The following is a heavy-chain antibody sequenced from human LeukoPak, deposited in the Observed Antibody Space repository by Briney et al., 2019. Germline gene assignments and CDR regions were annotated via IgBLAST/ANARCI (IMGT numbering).Heavy chain of an antibody. CDR2: INHGGNT. CDR1: GGSFSGYY. J-gene: IGHJ5*02. V-gene: IGHV4-34*01. Sequence: SETLSLTCAVYGGSFSGYYWSWIRQSPGKGLEWIGEINHGGNTNYNPSLKSRVIISVDPSKNQFSLNLTSVTAADTAVYLCARGRRDVIILPGAKKNWFDPWGQGTLVTLSS. CDR3: ARGRRDVIILPGAKKNWFDP. D-gene: IGHD2-2*01.